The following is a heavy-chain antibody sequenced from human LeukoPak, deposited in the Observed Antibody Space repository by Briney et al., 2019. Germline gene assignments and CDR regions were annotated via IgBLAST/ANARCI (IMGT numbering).Heavy chain of an antibody. D-gene: IGHD7-27*01. J-gene: IGHJ4*02. CDR1: GFSFSTYS. CDR3: GTGDTRFDY. CDR2: ISSGSSAI. Sequence: GGSLRLSSAASGFSFSTYSMNWVRQAPGKGLQWVSYISSGSSAIYYTDSVKGRFTITRDDAKNSVYLQMNSLRTEDTAVYYCGTGDTRFDYWGQGILVTVSS. V-gene: IGHV3-48*01.